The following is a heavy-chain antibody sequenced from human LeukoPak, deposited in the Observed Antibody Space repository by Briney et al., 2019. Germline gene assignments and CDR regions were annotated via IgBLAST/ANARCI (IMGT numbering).Heavy chain of an antibody. D-gene: IGHD4-23*01. CDR2: IYYSGST. Sequence: MTSETLSLTCTVSGGSISSSSYYWGWIRQPPGKGLEWIGSIYYSGSTYYNPSLKSRVTISVDTSKNQFSLKLSSVTAADTAVYYCASPFYGGSRFDYWGQGTLVTVSS. V-gene: IGHV4-39*01. J-gene: IGHJ4*02. CDR3: ASPFYGGSRFDY. CDR1: GGSISSSSYY.